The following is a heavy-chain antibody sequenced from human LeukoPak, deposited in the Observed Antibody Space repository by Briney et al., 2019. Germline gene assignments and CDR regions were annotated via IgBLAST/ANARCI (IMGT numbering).Heavy chain of an antibody. CDR2: ISSSSSTI. Sequence: PGGSLRLSCAASGFTFSSYSMNWVRQAPGKGLEWVSYISSSSSTIYYADSVKGRFTISRDNAKNSPYLQMNSLRAEDTAVYYCASSPKRVKYMDVWGKGTTVTVSS. CDR1: GFTFSSYS. D-gene: IGHD3-22*01. V-gene: IGHV3-48*04. CDR3: ASSPKRVKYMDV. J-gene: IGHJ6*03.